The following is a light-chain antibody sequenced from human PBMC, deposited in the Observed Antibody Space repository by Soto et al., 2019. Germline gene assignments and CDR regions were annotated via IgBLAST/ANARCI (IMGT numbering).Light chain of an antibody. Sequence: EIVLTQSPATLSLSPGERATLSCRASQSVSSSLVWYQQKRGQAPRLLIYDASNRDTGIPARFSGSGSGTDFTLTISSLEPEDFAVYCCQQRKNWPEFTFGPGTKVDIK. CDR3: QQRKNWPEFT. J-gene: IGKJ3*01. CDR2: DAS. V-gene: IGKV3-11*01. CDR1: QSVSSS.